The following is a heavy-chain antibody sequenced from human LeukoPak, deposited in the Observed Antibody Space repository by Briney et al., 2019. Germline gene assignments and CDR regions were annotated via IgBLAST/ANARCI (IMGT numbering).Heavy chain of an antibody. D-gene: IGHD3-22*01. Sequence: SETLSLTCAVSGGSISSGGYSWSWMRQPPGKGLEWNGYIYHSGSTYYNPSLKSRVTISVDRSKIKLSLKLSSVTAADTALYYCARAPIVGSCDSSGYWYYFDYWGQGTLVTVSS. CDR3: ARAPIVGSCDSSGYWYYFDY. CDR1: GGSISSGGYS. V-gene: IGHV4-30-2*01. J-gene: IGHJ4*02. CDR2: IYHSGST.